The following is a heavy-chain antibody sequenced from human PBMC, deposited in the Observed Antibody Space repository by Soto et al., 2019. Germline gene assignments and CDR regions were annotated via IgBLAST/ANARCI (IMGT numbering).Heavy chain of an antibody. V-gene: IGHV4-59*01. Sequence: SETLSLTCTASGSPISNYYWSWVRQPPGKGLEWIGYIYYSGSTNYNPSLKSRVTISVDTSKNQFSLKLSSVTAADTAVYYCARGRYSGYDTHFDYWGQGTLVTVSS. CDR3: ARGRYSGYDTHFDY. D-gene: IGHD5-12*01. CDR1: GSPISNYY. CDR2: IYYSGST. J-gene: IGHJ4*02.